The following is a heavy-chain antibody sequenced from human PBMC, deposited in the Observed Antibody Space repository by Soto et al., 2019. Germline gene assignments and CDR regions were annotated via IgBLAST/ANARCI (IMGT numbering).Heavy chain of an antibody. D-gene: IGHD3-22*01. V-gene: IGHV4-59*01. J-gene: IGHJ5*02. CDR3: ARTLYYYDSSGYYQNWFDP. CDR1: GCSISSYY. CDR2: IYYSGST. Sequence: SETLSLTCTFSGCSISSYYWSLIRQPPGKGLEWIGYIYYSGSTNYNPSLKSRVTISVDTSKNQFSLKLSSVTAADTAVYYCARTLYYYDSSGYYQNWFDPWGQGTLVTVSS.